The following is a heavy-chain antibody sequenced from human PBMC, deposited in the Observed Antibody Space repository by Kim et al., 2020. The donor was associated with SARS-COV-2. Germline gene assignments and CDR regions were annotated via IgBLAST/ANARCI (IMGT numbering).Heavy chain of an antibody. J-gene: IGHJ6*02. CDR2: INAGNGNT. Sequence: ASVKVSCKASGYTFTSYAMHWVRQAPGQRLEWMGWINAGNGNTKYSQKFQGRVTITRDTSASTAYMELSSLRSEDTAVYYCASCGLWFGEPLGHMDVWGQGTTVTVSS. CDR1: GYTFTSYA. D-gene: IGHD3-10*01. V-gene: IGHV1-3*01. CDR3: ASCGLWFGEPLGHMDV.